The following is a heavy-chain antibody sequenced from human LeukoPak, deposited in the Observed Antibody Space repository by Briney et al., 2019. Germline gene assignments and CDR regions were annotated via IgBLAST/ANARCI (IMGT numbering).Heavy chain of an antibody. CDR2: INPNSGGT. Sequence: ASVKVSCKASGYTFTGYYMHWVQQAPGQGLEWMGWINPNSGGTNYAQKFQGRVTMTRDTSISTAYMELSRLRSDDTAVYYCVGGITVTHDTPWTADFDYWGQGTLVTVSS. D-gene: IGHD4-4*01. J-gene: IGHJ4*02. V-gene: IGHV1-2*02. CDR3: VGGITVTHDTPWTADFDY. CDR1: GYTFTGYY.